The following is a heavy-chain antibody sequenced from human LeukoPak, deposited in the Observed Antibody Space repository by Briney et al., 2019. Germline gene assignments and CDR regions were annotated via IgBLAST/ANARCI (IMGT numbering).Heavy chain of an antibody. CDR1: GYTFTSYA. J-gene: IGHJ4*02. CDR2: INAGNGNT. D-gene: IGHD2-15*01. CDR3: SRAVVAAFGY. Sequence: ASVKVSCKASGYTFTSYAVHWVRQAPGQRLEWMGWINAGNGNTKYSQKFQGRITVARDSSASTAYMELSRLRSEDTAVSYGSRAVVAAFGYWGQGTLVTVSA. V-gene: IGHV1-3*01.